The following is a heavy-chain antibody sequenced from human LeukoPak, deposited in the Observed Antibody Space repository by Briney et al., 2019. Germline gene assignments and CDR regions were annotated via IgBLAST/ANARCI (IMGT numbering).Heavy chain of an antibody. CDR1: GFTFNSYE. CDR2: ISTSGSTR. D-gene: IGHD4-23*01. V-gene: IGHV3-48*03. Sequence: GGSLRLSCAASGFTFNSYEMSWVRQAPGKGVEWISYISTSGSTRYYADSVKGRFTISRDNTENSLYLQMNSLRAEDTAVYYCARGDGGYYYGMDVWGKGTTVTVSS. CDR3: ARGDGGYYYGMDV. J-gene: IGHJ6*04.